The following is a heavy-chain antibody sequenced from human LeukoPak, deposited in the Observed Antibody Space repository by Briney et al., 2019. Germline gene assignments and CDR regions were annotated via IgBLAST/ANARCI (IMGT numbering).Heavy chain of an antibody. J-gene: IGHJ6*02. V-gene: IGHV3-48*02. Sequence: GGSLRLSCAASGFTFSSHSMNWVRQAPGKGLEWVSYISSSSSTIYYADSVKGRFTISRDNAKNSLYLQMNSLRDEDTAVYYCARDLDGDDILTGQDYYGMDVWGQGTTVTVSS. CDR1: GFTFSSHS. CDR3: ARDLDGDDILTGQDYYGMDV. D-gene: IGHD3-9*01. CDR2: ISSSSSTI.